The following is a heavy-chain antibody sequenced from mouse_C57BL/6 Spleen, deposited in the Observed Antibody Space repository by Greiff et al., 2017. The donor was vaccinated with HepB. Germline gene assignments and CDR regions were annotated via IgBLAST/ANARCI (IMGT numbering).Heavy chain of an antibody. Sequence: QVQLKESGAELAKPGASVKLSCKASGYTFTSYWMHWVKQRPGQGLEWIGYINPSSGYTKYNQKFKDKATLTADKSSSTAYMQLSSLTYEDSAVYYCARGITTVPVDDWGQGTTLTVSS. D-gene: IGHD1-1*01. CDR2: INPSSGYT. CDR1: GYTFTSYW. J-gene: IGHJ2*01. V-gene: IGHV1-7*01. CDR3: ARGITTVPVDD.